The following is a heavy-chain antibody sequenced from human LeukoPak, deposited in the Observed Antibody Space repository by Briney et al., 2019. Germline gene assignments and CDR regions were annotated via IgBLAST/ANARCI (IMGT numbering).Heavy chain of an antibody. J-gene: IGHJ3*02. D-gene: IGHD1-26*01. Sequence: SETLSLTCTVSGGSISGFYWTWIRQPAGKGLEWIGRMHTSGSTNYSPSLKSRVTMSVDTSNNQFSLKLRSVTAADTGLYFCSRDQGGARAYEIWGQGTVVTVSS. CDR2: MHTSGST. CDR1: GGSISGFY. CDR3: SRDQGGARAYEI. V-gene: IGHV4-4*07.